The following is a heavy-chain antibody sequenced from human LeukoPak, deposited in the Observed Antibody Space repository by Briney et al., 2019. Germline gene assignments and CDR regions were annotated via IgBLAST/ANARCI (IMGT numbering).Heavy chain of an antibody. D-gene: IGHD2-21*02. V-gene: IGHV1-18*01. J-gene: IGHJ4*02. Sequence: ASVKVSCKASGYTFTSYGISWVRQAPGQGLEWMGWISAYNGNTNYAQKFQGRVTMTEDTSTDTAYMELSSLRSEDTAVYYCATVLSVVVTAIPLFGYWGQGTLVTVSS. CDR1: GYTFTSYG. CDR3: ATVLSVVVTAIPLFGY. CDR2: ISAYNGNT.